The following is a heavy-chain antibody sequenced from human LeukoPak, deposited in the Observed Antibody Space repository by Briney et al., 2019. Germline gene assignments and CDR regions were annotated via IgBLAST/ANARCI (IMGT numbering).Heavy chain of an antibody. CDR1: GYTFTGYY. V-gene: IGHV1-2*02. D-gene: IGHD1-26*01. CDR3: ARALQRVGERGPGY. Sequence: EASVKVSFKASGYTFTGYYMHWVRQAPGQGLEWMGWINPNSGGTNYAQKFQGRVTMTRDTSISTAYMELSRLRSDDTAVYYCARALQRVGERGPGYWGQGTLVTVSS. CDR2: INPNSGGT. J-gene: IGHJ4*02.